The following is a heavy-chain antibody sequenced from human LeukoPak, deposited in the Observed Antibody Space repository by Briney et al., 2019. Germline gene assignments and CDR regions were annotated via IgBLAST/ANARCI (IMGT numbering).Heavy chain of an antibody. CDR1: GYTFTSYG. Sequence: ASVKVSCKASGYTFTSYGISWVRQAPGQGLEWMGWISAYNGNTNYAQKLRGRVTMTTDTSTSTAYMELRSLRSDDTAVYYCARVVGAFVAVPAAIDYWGQGTLVTVSS. D-gene: IGHD2-2*01. V-gene: IGHV1-18*01. J-gene: IGHJ4*02. CDR2: ISAYNGNT. CDR3: ARVVGAFVAVPAAIDY.